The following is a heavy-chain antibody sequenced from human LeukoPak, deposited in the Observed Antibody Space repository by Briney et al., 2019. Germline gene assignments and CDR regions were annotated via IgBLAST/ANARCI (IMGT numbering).Heavy chain of an antibody. V-gene: IGHV3-30*15. CDR2: ISRDGSSH. D-gene: IGHD3-22*01. CDR1: GFTFSGSP. J-gene: IGHJ4*02. CDR3: ARDWGAYYHFFDY. Sequence: GGSLKLSCAASGFTFSGSPMHWVRQAPGKGLEWVAIISRDGSSHYYADSVKGRFTISRDNSENTVYLQMSSLRAEDTAVYYCARDWGAYYHFFDYWGQGTLVTVSS.